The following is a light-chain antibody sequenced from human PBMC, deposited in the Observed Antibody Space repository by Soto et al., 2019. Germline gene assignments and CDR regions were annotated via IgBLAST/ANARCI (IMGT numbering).Light chain of an antibody. V-gene: IGKV3-15*01. Sequence: IVMTQSPATLSVSPGERATLSCRASQSVSSSLAWYQQKPGQAPSLLIYGASTRATGIPARFSGSGSGTDFTLTISRLEPEDFAVYYCQQYGSSSWTFGQGTKVDIK. J-gene: IGKJ1*01. CDR1: QSVSSS. CDR2: GAS. CDR3: QQYGSSSWT.